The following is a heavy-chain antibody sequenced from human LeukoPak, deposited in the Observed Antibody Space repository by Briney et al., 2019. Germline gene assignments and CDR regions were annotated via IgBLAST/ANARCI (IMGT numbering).Heavy chain of an antibody. CDR1: GFSVSTSY. CDR3: ARVPDY. J-gene: IGHJ4*02. V-gene: IGHV3-53*01. Sequence: GGSLRLSCAASGFSVSTSYMSWVRQAPGKGLEWVSIMYSGGTASYADSVKGRFTVSRDNSKNTLYLQMNSLRAEDTAVYYCARVPDYWGQGTLVTVSS. CDR2: MYSGGTA.